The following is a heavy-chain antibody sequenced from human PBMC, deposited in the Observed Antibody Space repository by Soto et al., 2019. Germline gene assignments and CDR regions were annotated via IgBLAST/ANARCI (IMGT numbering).Heavy chain of an antibody. CDR1: GGSISSSSYY. CDR3: ARHQSHSSSYVDP. V-gene: IGHV4-39*01. CDR2: IYYSGST. D-gene: IGHD6-13*01. Sequence: ETLSLTCTVSGGSISSSSYYWGWIRQPPGKGLEWIGSIYYSGSTYYNPSLKSRVTISVDTSKNQFSLKLSSVTAADTAVYYCARHQSHSSSYVDPWGQGTLVTVSS. J-gene: IGHJ5*02.